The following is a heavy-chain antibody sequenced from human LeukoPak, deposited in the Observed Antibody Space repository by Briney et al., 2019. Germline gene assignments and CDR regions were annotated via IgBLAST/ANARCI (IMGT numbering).Heavy chain of an antibody. J-gene: IGHJ5*02. Sequence: GGTLRLSCAASGFTFSSSGMIWVRQAPGKGLEWVSAISGSGDRTYHADSVKGRFTISRDNSKNTLYLHMNSLRAEDTAVYYCAKGYYGSGSYGWFDPWGQGTLVSVSS. CDR2: ISGSGDRT. CDR3: AKGYYGSGSYGWFDP. D-gene: IGHD3-10*01. CDR1: GFTFSSSG. V-gene: IGHV3-23*01.